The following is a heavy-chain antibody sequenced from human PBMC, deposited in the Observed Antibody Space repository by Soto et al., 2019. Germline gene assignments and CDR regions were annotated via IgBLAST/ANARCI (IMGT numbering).Heavy chain of an antibody. CDR1: GGTFSSYT. Sequence: ASVKVSCKASGGTFSSYTISWVRQAPGQGLEWMGRIIPILGIANYAQKFQGRVTITADKSTSTAYMELSSLRSEDTAVYYCARVGVGVVNSTPVRYEPPNYYYYMDVWGKGTTVTVSS. CDR3: ARVGVGVVNSTPVRYEPPNYYYYMDV. J-gene: IGHJ6*03. CDR2: IIPILGIA. D-gene: IGHD3-3*01. V-gene: IGHV1-69*02.